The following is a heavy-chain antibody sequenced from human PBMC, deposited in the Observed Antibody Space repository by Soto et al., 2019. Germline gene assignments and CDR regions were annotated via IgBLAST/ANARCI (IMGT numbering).Heavy chain of an antibody. Sequence: PSETLSLTCTVSGGSVSSGSYYWSWIRQPPGKGLEWIGYIYYSGSTNYNPSLKSRVTISVDTSKNQFSLKLSSVTAADTAVYYCARSAGEAAFDIWGQGTMVTVSS. CDR1: GGSVSSGSYY. J-gene: IGHJ3*02. V-gene: IGHV4-61*01. D-gene: IGHD2-21*01. CDR2: IYYSGST. CDR3: ARSAGEAAFDI.